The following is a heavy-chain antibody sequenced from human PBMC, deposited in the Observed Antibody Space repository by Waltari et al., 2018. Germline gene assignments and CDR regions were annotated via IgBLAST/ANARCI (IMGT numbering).Heavy chain of an antibody. CDR3: ARAEARIAADY. J-gene: IGHJ4*02. CDR1: GFIVSSNY. D-gene: IGHD6-25*01. CDR2: IYSGGST. Sequence: EVQLVESGGGLVQPGGSLRLSCAASGFIVSSNYMSWVRQAPGKGLEWVSGIYSGGSTYYADSVKGRFTISRDNSKNTLYLQMNSLRAEDTAVYYCARAEARIAADYWGQGTLVTVSS. V-gene: IGHV3-66*02.